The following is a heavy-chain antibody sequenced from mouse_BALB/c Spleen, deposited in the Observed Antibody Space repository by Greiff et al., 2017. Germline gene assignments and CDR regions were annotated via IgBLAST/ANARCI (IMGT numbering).Heavy chain of an antibody. V-gene: IGHV2-3*01. D-gene: IGHD1-2*01. CDR1: GFSLTSYG. CDR2: IWGDGST. J-gene: IGHJ4*01. CDR3: ARSPLLRGGYAMDY. Sequence: VMLVESGPGLVAPSQSLSITCTVSGFSLTSYGVSWVRQPPGKGLEWLGVIWGDGSTNYHSAIISRLSISKDNSKSQVFLKMNSLQTDDTAMYYCARSPLLRGGYAMDYWGQGTSVTVSS.